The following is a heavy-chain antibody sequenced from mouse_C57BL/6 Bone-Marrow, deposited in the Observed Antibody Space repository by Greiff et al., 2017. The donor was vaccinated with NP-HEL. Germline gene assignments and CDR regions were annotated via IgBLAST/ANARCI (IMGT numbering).Heavy chain of an antibody. V-gene: IGHV1-64*01. CDR1: GYTFPRSW. CDR2: IHPNSGRT. CDR3: ARYGYILDY. J-gene: IGHJ2*01. D-gene: IGHD2-2*01. Sequence: VQLQQSGAELVKPLSSFPFSFPSSGYTFPRSWMPWVKPRPGHGLEWIGMIHPNSGRTPYNEKFKSKATLTVDKSSSTAYMQLSSLTSEDSAVYYCARYGYILDYWGQGTTLTVSS.